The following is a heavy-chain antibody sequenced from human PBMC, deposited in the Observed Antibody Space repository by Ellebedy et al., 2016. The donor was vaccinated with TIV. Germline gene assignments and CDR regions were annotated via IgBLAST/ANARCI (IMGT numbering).Heavy chain of an antibody. CDR2: ISSSSSTI. D-gene: IGHD5-18*01. CDR3: ARSAHRAAMAADAFDI. V-gene: IGHV3-48*02. Sequence: PGGSLRLSCAASGFTFRSYSMNWVRQAPGKGLEWVSYISSSSSTIYSADSVKGRFTISRDNAKNSLYLQMNSLRDEDTAVYYCARSAHRAAMAADAFDIWGQGTMVTVSS. J-gene: IGHJ3*02. CDR1: GFTFRSYS.